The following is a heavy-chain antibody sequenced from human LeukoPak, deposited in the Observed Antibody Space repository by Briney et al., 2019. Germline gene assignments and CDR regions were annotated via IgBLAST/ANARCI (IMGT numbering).Heavy chain of an antibody. J-gene: IGHJ4*02. Sequence: ASVKVSCKAPGYTFTGYYMHWVRQAPGQGLEWMGWINPNSGGTNYAQKFQGRVTMTRDTSISTACMKLTRLRSDDTAVYYCARDAAPSYYDILTGSDYWGQGTLVTVSS. CDR3: ARDAAPSYYDILTGSDY. CDR2: INPNSGGT. D-gene: IGHD3-9*01. V-gene: IGHV1-2*02. CDR1: GYTFTGYY.